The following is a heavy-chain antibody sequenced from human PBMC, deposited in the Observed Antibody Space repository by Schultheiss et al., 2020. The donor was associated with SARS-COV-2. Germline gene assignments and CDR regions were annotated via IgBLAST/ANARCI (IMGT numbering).Heavy chain of an antibody. Sequence: GGSLRLSCAASGFIFSSYGMHWVRQAPGKGLEWVAVIWYDGSNKYYADSVKGRFTISRDNSKNMLYLQMSSLRAEDTAVYYCVKAGGQWEPDGWGQGTLVTVSS. V-gene: IGHV3-30*02. CDR1: GFIFSSYG. D-gene: IGHD1-26*01. CDR3: VKAGGQWEPDG. J-gene: IGHJ4*02. CDR2: IWYDGSNK.